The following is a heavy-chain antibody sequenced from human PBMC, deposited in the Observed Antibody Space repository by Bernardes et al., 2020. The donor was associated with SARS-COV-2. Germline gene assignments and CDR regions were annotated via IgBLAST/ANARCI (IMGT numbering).Heavy chain of an antibody. CDR3: ATESRSSSSEWYFDL. J-gene: IGHJ2*01. CDR1: GYTFTGYY. Sequence: ASVKVSCKASGYTFTGYYMHWVRQAPGQGLEWMGWINPNSGGTNYAQKFQGRVTMTRDTSISTAYMELSRLRSDDTAVYYCATESRSSSSEWYFDLWGRGTLVTVSS. CDR2: INPNSGGT. D-gene: IGHD6-6*01. V-gene: IGHV1-2*02.